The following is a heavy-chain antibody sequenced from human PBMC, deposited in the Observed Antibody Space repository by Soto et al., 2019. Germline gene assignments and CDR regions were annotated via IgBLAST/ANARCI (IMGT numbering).Heavy chain of an antibody. D-gene: IGHD3-22*01. Sequence: PGGSLRLSCAASGFIVSSYGMHWVRQAPGKGLEWVAVIWYDGSNKYNADSVKGRFTIPRDNSKNTLYLQMNSLRADDTAVYYCARDFRDYYDSSGYSWFDPWGQGTLVTVSS. CDR3: ARDFRDYYDSSGYSWFDP. CDR1: GFIVSSYG. J-gene: IGHJ5*02. CDR2: IWYDGSNK. V-gene: IGHV3-33*01.